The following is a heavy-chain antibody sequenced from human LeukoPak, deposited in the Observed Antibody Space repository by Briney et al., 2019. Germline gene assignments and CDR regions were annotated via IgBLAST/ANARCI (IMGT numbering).Heavy chain of an antibody. Sequence: GGSLRLSCAASGFTFSSYAMSWVRQAPGKGLEWVSAISGSGGSTYYADSVKGRFTISRDNSKNTLYLQMNSLRAEDTAMYYCARIRVPLLYGMDVWGQGTTVTVSS. V-gene: IGHV3-23*01. CDR3: ARIRVPLLYGMDV. D-gene: IGHD1-1*01. J-gene: IGHJ6*02. CDR2: ISGSGGST. CDR1: GFTFSSYA.